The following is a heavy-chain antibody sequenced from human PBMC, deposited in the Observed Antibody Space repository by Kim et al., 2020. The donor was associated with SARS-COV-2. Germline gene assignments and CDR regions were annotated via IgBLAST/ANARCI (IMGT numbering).Heavy chain of an antibody. Sequence: GGSLRLSCSASGFTFSSYAMHWVRQAPGKGLEYVSAISSNGGSTYYADSVKGRFTISRDNSKNTLYLQMSSLRAEDTAVYYCVRFGELGRFDPWGQGTLVTVSS. CDR3: VRFGELGRFDP. CDR1: GFTFSSYA. CDR2: ISSNGGST. D-gene: IGHD3-10*01. J-gene: IGHJ5*02. V-gene: IGHV3-64D*06.